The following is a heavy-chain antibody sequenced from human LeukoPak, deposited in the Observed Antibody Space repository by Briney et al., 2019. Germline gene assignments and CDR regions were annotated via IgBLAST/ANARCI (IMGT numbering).Heavy chain of an antibody. CDR1: GGSFSGYY. Sequence: SETLSLTCAVYGGSFSGYYWSWIRQPPGKGLEWIGEINYSRSTNYNPSLKSRATISVDTSKNQFSLKLSAVTAADTAVYYCARDQYKYDGNYRYYQHMDVWGKGTTVTVSS. V-gene: IGHV4-34*01. J-gene: IGHJ6*03. CDR3: ARDQYKYDGNYRYYQHMDV. D-gene: IGHD1-7*01. CDR2: INYSRST.